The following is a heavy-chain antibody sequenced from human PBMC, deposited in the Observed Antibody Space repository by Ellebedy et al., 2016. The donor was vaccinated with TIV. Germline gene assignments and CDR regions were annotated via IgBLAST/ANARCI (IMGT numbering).Heavy chain of an antibody. CDR3: ARGGRGYCSSTSCYLAHHYYYMDV. J-gene: IGHJ6*03. D-gene: IGHD2-2*01. CDR2: IYTSGST. Sequence: SETLSLXXTVSGGSISSGSYYWSWIRQPAGKGLEWIGRIYTSGSTNYNPSLKSRVTMSVDTSKNQFSLKLSSVTAADTAVYYCARGGRGYCSSTSCYLAHHYYYMDVWGKGTTVTVSS. V-gene: IGHV4-61*02. CDR1: GGSISSGSYY.